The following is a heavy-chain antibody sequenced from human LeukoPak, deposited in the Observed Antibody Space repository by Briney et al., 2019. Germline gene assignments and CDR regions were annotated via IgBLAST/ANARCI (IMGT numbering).Heavy chain of an antibody. CDR1: GFTFTSYY. J-gene: IGHJ5*02. D-gene: IGHD2-2*02. CDR3: ARSGVVPAAINNWFDP. Sequence: PGRSLRLSCAASGFTFTSYYMHWVRQAPGQGLEWMGIINPSGGSTSYAQKFQGRVTMTRDTSTSTVYMELSSLRSEDTAVYYCARSGVVPAAINNWFDPWGQGTLVTVSS. CDR2: INPSGGST. V-gene: IGHV1-46*03.